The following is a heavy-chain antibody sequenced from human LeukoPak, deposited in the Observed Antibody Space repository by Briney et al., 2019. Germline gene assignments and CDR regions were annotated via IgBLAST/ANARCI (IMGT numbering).Heavy chain of an antibody. CDR1: GFTFSSYA. CDR3: ASGGGYCSSTSCYVSDY. V-gene: IGHV3-30-3*01. Sequence: GGSLRLSCAASGFTFSSYAMHWVRQAPGKGLGWVAVISYDGTNKYYADSVKGRFTISRDNSKNTLYLQMNSLRAEDTAVYYCASGGGYCSSTSCYVSDYWGQGTLVTVSS. D-gene: IGHD2-2*01. CDR2: ISYDGTNK. J-gene: IGHJ4*02.